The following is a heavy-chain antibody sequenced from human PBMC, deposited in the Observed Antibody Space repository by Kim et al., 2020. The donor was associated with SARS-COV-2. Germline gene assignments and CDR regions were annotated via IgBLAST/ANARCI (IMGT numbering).Heavy chain of an antibody. Sequence: GGSLRLSCSASGFTFSSYAMHWVRQAPGKGLEYVSAISSNGGSTYYADSVKGRFTISRDNSKNTLYLQMSSLRAEDTAVYYCVKGGIVVVPAAMSSGYYGMDVWGQGTTVTVSS. CDR1: GFTFSSYA. CDR3: VKGGIVVVPAAMSSGYYGMDV. D-gene: IGHD2-2*01. V-gene: IGHV3-64D*09. J-gene: IGHJ6*02. CDR2: ISSNGGST.